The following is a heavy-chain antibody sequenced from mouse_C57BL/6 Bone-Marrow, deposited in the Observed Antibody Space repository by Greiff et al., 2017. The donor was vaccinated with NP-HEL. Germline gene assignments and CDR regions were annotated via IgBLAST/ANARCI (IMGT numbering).Heavy chain of an antibody. CDR3: ARDQTAKYFDY. D-gene: IGHD6-1*02. CDR2: ISYDGSN. J-gene: IGHJ2*01. V-gene: IGHV3-6*01. CDR1: GYSITSGYY. Sequence: EVKLQESGLGLVKPSQSLSLTCSVTGYSITSGYYWNWIRQFPGNKLEWMGYISYDGSNNYNPSLKNRISITRDTSKNQFFLKLNSVTTEDTATYYCARDQTAKYFDYWGQGTTLTVSS.